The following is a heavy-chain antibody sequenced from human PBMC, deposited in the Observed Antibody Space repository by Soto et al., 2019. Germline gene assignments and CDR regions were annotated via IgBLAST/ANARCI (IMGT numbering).Heavy chain of an antibody. D-gene: IGHD6-13*01. CDR2: ISYDGSNK. V-gene: IGHV3-30*18. J-gene: IGHJ4*02. Sequence: GSLRLSCAASGFTFSSYGMHWVRQAPGKGLEWVAVISYDGSNKYYADSVKGRFTISRDNSKNTLYLQMNSLRAEDTAVYYCAKVYLPYSSSSLFDYWGQGTLVTVSS. CDR1: GFTFSSYG. CDR3: AKVYLPYSSSSLFDY.